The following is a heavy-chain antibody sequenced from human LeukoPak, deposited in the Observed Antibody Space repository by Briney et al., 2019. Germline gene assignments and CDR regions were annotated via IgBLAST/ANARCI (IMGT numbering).Heavy chain of an antibody. D-gene: IGHD4-17*01. CDR2: INPSGGST. J-gene: IGHJ4*02. CDR1: GYTFTSYY. Sequence: ASVKVSCKASGYTFTSYYMHWVRQAPGQGLEWMGNINPSGGSTSYAQKFQGRVTMTRDTSTSTVYMELSSLRSEDTAVYYCARGLYSSTVTTASVNFDYWGQGTLVTVSS. CDR3: ARGLYSSTVTTASVNFDY. V-gene: IGHV1-46*01.